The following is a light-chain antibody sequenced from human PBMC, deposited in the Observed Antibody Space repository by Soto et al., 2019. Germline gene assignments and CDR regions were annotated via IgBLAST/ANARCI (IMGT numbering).Light chain of an antibody. CDR1: ISDVGGYNF. Sequence: QSALTQPASGSGAPGQSITISCTGTISDVGGYNFVSWYQQYPGKAPKLMICDFSNRPSGGSNRFSGSKSGNTASLPPSALQAEVADDDHCSTFKGSTCGFATGPK. V-gene: IGLV2-14*03. CDR2: DFS. J-gene: IGLJ1*01. CDR3: STFKGSTCG.